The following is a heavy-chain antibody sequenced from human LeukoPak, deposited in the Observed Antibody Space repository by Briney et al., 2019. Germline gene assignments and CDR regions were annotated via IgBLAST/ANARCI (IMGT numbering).Heavy chain of an antibody. J-gene: IGHJ4*02. V-gene: IGHV4-30-4*01. CDR1: GGSISSGDYY. CDR3: ARRRAPYFE. D-gene: IGHD3-22*01. Sequence: SETPSLTCTVSGGSISSGDYYWSWIRQPPGKGLEWIGYIYYSGTTYYNPSLKSRVTISADTSKNQFSLRLSSVTAADTAVYYCARRRAPYFEWGQGTLVTVSS. CDR2: IYYSGTT.